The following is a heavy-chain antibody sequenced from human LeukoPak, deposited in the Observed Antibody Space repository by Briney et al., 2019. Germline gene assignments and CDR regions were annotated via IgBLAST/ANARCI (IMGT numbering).Heavy chain of an antibody. V-gene: IGHV4-34*01. CDR2: INHSGST. CDR3: ARGVRVPAAMRGRWPYYYYYYMDV. CDR1: GGSFTSYY. Sequence: PSETLSLTCALYGGSFTSYYWNWIRQTPGKGLEWIGEINHSGSTNYNPSLKSRVTISVDTSKNQFSLKLSSVTAADTAVYYCARGVRVPAAMRGRWPYYYYYYMDVWGKGTTVTVSS. J-gene: IGHJ6*03. D-gene: IGHD2-2*01.